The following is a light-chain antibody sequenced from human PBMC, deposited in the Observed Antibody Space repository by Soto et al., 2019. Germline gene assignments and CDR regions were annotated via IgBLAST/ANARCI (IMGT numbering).Light chain of an antibody. CDR3: QQHNYWPS. Sequence: ERVMPQSPVTLSVSPGERATLSCRASQSVGSNLAWYQQKPGQAPRLLLYGASTRATGIPGRFSGSGSGTEFTLTITSLQSEDFAVYYCQQHNYWPSFGQGTKLEFK. V-gene: IGKV3-15*01. CDR2: GAS. J-gene: IGKJ2*01. CDR1: QSVGSN.